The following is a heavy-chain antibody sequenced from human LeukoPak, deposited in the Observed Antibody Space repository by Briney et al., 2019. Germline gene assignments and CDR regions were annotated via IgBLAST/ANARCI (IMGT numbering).Heavy chain of an antibody. CDR3: AREGYCSGSNCYSLLE. D-gene: IGHD2-15*01. V-gene: IGHV1-2*02. CDR1: GYTFNYYY. CDR2: INPNSGGT. Sequence: GASVKVSCKASGYTFNYYYLYWVRQAPGQGLECLGWINPNSGGTHYAQKFQGRVTMTRDTSITTASMELRRLTSDDTAIYYCAREGYCSGSNCYSLLEWGQGTLVTVSS. J-gene: IGHJ4*02.